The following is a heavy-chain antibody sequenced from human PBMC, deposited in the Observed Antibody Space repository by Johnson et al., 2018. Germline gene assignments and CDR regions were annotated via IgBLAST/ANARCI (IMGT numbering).Heavy chain of an antibody. J-gene: IGHJ6*03. CDR1: GFIFNSYS. D-gene: IGHD5-24*01. Sequence: EVQLVESGGGLVQPGGSLALSCAASGFIFNSYSMHWVRQAPGKGLQSVSVLTNMGGMTYYARSVKGRFTVSRYNFKNTLDLQMGSLKPEDVGVYYFARGEGMSTLKGDFYYYYMDVWGKGTTVTVSS. CDR3: ARGEGMSTLKGDFYYYYMDV. V-gene: IGHV3-64*01. CDR2: LTNMGGMT.